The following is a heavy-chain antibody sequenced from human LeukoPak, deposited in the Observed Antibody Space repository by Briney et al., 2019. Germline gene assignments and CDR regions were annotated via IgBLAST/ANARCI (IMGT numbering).Heavy chain of an antibody. Sequence: ASVTVSCKASGYTFTDYYVHWVRQAPGQGLEWMGWINPNSGGTNYAQKFQGRVAMTRDTSISTAYMELSRLRSDDTAVYFCASGFMGYDRSGYYDDAFDIWGQGTMVTVSS. CDR3: ASGFMGYDRSGYYDDAFDI. J-gene: IGHJ3*02. D-gene: IGHD3-22*01. CDR1: GYTFTDYY. V-gene: IGHV1-2*02. CDR2: INPNSGGT.